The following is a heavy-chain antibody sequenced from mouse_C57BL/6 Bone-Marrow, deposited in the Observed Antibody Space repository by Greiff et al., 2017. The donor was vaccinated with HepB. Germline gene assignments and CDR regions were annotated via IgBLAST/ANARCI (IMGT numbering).Heavy chain of an antibody. D-gene: IGHD1-2*01. J-gene: IGHJ2*01. CDR3: ARHDSITTANFDY. CDR2: ISSGGSYT. Sequence: EVHLVESGGDLVKPGGSLKLSCAASGFTFSSYGMSWVRQTPDKRLEWVATISSGGSYTYYPDSVKGRFTISRDNAKNTLYLQMSSLKSEDTAMYYCARHDSITTANFDYWGQGTTLTVSS. V-gene: IGHV5-6*01. CDR1: GFTFSSYG.